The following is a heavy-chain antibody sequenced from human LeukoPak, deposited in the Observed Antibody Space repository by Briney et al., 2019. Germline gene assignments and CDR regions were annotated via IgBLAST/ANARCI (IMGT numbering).Heavy chain of an antibody. Sequence: PGGPLRLSCAASGFTFSSYAMSWVRQAPGKGLEWVSAISGRGGSTYYADSVKGRFTISRDNSKNTLYLQMNSLRAEDTAVYYCARAHYSGSSRYYFDYWGQGTLVTVSS. CDR3: ARAHYSGSSRYYFDY. J-gene: IGHJ4*02. D-gene: IGHD1-26*01. V-gene: IGHV3-23*01. CDR2: ISGRGGST. CDR1: GFTFSSYA.